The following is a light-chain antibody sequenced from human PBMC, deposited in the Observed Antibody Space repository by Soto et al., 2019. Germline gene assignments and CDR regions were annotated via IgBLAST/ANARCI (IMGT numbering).Light chain of an antibody. CDR1: SSDVGGYNY. V-gene: IGLV2-14*01. J-gene: IGLJ2*01. CDR3: SSYTTSSTVV. CDR2: EVS. Sequence: QSALTQPASVSGSPGQSITISCTGTSSDVGGYNYVSWYQQHPGKAPKLMIYEVSNRPSGVSNRFSGSKSGSTASLTIAGVQAEDEADYYCSSYTTSSTVVFGGGTKLTVL.